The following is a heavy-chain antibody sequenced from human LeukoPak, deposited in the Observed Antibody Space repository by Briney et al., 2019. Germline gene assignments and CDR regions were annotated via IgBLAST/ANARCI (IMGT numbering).Heavy chain of an antibody. CDR2: IKQDGSEK. D-gene: IGHD3-3*01. CDR3: ARVKKYYDFWSGGPQYYFDY. CDR1: GFTFSSYW. V-gene: IGHV3-7*01. J-gene: IGHJ4*02. Sequence: GGSLRLSCAASGFTFSSYWMSWVRQAPGKGLEWVANIKQDGSEKYYVDSVKGRFTISRDNAKNSLYLQMNSLRAEDTAVYYCARVKKYYDFWSGGPQYYFDYWGQGTLVTVSS.